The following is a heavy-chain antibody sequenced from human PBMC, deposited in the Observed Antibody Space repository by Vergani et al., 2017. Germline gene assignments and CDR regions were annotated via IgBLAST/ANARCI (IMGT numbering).Heavy chain of an antibody. Sequence: QVQLVQSGAAVKKPGSSVKVSCKPSGGTLNNCALSWVRQPPAKGLAWMGRIIPILGIANYAQKFQGRVTITADKSTSTAYMELSSLSSEDTAVYYCARVPPAAENYYYYGMDVWGQATTVSVSS. D-gene: IGHD2-2*01. J-gene: IGHJ6*02. CDR2: IIPILGIA. V-gene: IGHV1-69*04. CDR3: ARVPPAAENYYYYGMDV. CDR1: GGTLNNCA.